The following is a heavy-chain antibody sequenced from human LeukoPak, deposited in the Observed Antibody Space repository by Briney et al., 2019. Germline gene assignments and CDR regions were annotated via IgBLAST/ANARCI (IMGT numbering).Heavy chain of an antibody. CDR2: IYPGVSDT. J-gene: IGHJ4*02. Sequence: GESLQISCQGSGYSFSTYWIGWVRLMPGKGLEWMGIIYPGVSDTRYSPSFQGQVTISADKSISTAYLQWSSLKTSDTAMYYCATGDSGYDFPYWGQGTLVTVSS. CDR1: GYSFSTYW. V-gene: IGHV5-51*01. CDR3: ATGDSGYDFPY. D-gene: IGHD5-12*01.